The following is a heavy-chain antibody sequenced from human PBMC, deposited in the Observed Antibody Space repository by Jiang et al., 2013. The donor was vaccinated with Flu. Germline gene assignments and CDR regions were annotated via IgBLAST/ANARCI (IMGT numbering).Heavy chain of an antibody. CDR3: ARASRAHKNCYYYYGMDV. J-gene: IGHJ6*02. Sequence: GSGYSFTNYWIGWVRQMPGKGLEWMGIIYPGDSDTRYSPSFQGQVTISADKSISTAYLQWSSLKASDTAMYYCARASRAHKNCYYYYGMDVWGQGTTVTVSS. CDR2: IYPGDSDT. CDR1: GYSFTNYW. V-gene: IGHV5-51*01.